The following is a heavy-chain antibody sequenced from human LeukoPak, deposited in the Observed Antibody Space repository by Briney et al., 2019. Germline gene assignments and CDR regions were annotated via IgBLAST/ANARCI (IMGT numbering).Heavy chain of an antibody. Sequence: SGSLSLTCTVSGGSISSYYWSWIRQPPGKGLEWMGYIYYSGSTNYNPSLKSRVTISVDTSKNQFSLKLSSVTAADTAVYYCARRYDSSGYYFDAFDIWGQGTMVTVSS. CDR2: IYYSGST. CDR3: ARRYDSSGYYFDAFDI. D-gene: IGHD3-22*01. CDR1: GGSISSYY. V-gene: IGHV4-59*08. J-gene: IGHJ3*02.